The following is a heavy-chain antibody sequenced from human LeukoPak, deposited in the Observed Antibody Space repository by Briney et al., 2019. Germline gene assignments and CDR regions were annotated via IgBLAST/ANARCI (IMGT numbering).Heavy chain of an antibody. J-gene: IGHJ3*02. V-gene: IGHV3-48*03. CDR1: GFTFSSYE. Sequence: PGGSLRLSCAASGFTFSSYEMNWVRQAPGKGLEWVSYISSSGSTIYYADSVKGRFTISRDNAKNSLYLQMNSLRAEDTAVYYCAKGGSYGSGSYKRGAFDIWGQGTMVTVSS. CDR2: ISSSGSTI. CDR3: AKGGSYGSGSYKRGAFDI. D-gene: IGHD3-10*01.